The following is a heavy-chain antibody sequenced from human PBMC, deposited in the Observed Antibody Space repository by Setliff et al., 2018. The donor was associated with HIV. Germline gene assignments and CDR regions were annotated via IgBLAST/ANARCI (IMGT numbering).Heavy chain of an antibody. D-gene: IGHD3-10*01. V-gene: IGHV1-46*01. Sequence: ASVMVSCKASGYTFTSYYVHWVRQAPGQGLEWMGILNPSGDSTAYAQKFQGRVTMTRDTSTSTVYMALSSLKSDDTAVYYCARGRYHGFGSYGDSWGQGTLVTVSS. CDR3: ARGRYHGFGSYGDS. CDR1: GYTFTSYY. J-gene: IGHJ4*02. CDR2: LNPSGDST.